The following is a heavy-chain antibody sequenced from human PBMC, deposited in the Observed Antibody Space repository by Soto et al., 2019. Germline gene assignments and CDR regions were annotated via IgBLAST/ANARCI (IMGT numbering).Heavy chain of an antibody. Sequence: RRLSCAASGFTFSSYWMSWVRQAPGKGLEWVANIKQDGSEKYYVDSVKGRFTISRDNAKNSVYLQMNSLRAEDTAVYYCVREEFDFWSNYYRYFDYWGQGTLVTVSS. CDR2: IKQDGSEK. CDR3: VREEFDFWSNYYRYFDY. D-gene: IGHD3-3*01. V-gene: IGHV3-7*03. J-gene: IGHJ4*02. CDR1: GFTFSSYW.